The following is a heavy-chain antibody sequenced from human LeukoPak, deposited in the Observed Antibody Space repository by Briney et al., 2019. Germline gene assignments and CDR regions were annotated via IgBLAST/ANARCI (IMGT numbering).Heavy chain of an antibody. V-gene: IGHV3-30*18. CDR2: ISYDGTNK. J-gene: IGHJ6*02. D-gene: IGHD2/OR15-2a*01. CDR1: GFTFSNYA. Sequence: GGSLRLSCAASGFTFSNYAMHWVRQAPGKGLEWVAVISYDGTNKYYPDSVKGRFTISRDNSYNTLYLQMDSLTAEDTTVYYCAKESTTYYYYGMHVWGQGPTVTVSS. CDR3: AKESTTYYYYGMHV.